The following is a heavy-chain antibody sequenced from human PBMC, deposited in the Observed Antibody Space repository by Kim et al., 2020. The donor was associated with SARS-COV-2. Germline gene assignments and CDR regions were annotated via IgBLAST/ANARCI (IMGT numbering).Heavy chain of an antibody. CDR3: ASGEGYCSGGSCSEFFGYSGLDV. Sequence: GGSLRLSCAASGFTFSSYSMNWVRQAPGKGLEWVSSISSSSYIYYADSVKGRFTISRDNAKNSLYLQMNSLRAEDTAVYYCASGEGYCSGGSCSEFFGYSGLDVWGQGTTVTVSS. V-gene: IGHV3-21*01. CDR1: GFTFSSYS. J-gene: IGHJ6*02. CDR2: ISSSSYI. D-gene: IGHD2-15*01.